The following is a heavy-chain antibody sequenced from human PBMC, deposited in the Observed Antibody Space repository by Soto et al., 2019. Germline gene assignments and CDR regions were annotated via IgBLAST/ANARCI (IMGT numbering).Heavy chain of an antibody. D-gene: IGHD1-26*01. J-gene: IGHJ5*02. CDR3: ARGGYYGHWFDP. CDR1: GGSISSGSYS. V-gene: IGHV4-30-2*01. CDR2: IYHGGST. Sequence: QLQLQESGSGLVKPSQTLSLTCAVSGGSISSGSYSWSWIRQPPGKVLEWIGYIYHGGSTYYNPSIKSRVTLSVDTSKTQFSRRLDSVTAADTAVYYCARGGYYGHWFDPWGQGTLVTVPS.